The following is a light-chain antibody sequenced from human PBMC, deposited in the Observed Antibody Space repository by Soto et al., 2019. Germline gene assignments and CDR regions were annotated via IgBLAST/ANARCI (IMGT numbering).Light chain of an antibody. CDR2: EVS. J-gene: IGKJ2*01. V-gene: IGKV2-30*02. Sequence: DFVMTQSPLSLPVTLGQPAPISCRSSQGLLHNDGAAFLARFQQRPGQPPRRLICEVSNWDSGVPDRFSGSGSGTDFTLKISRVEAEDVGVYYCMQGTHRPYTFGQGTKLEI. CDR1: QGLLHNDGAAF. CDR3: MQGTHRPYT.